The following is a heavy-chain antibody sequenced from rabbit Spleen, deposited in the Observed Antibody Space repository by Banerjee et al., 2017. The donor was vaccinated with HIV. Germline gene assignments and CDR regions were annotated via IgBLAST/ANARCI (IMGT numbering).Heavy chain of an antibody. D-gene: IGHD4-1*01. V-gene: IGHV1S45*01. Sequence: QEQLVESGGGLVKPGASLTLICTASGFSFSSGYDMSWVRQDPGKGLEWIGFIYIGNGNNYSVSWAKCLFAFSKTSSTTVTLQVTGLTAADTAPYSCTSDDGSGAGWGGDLWGPGTLVTV. J-gene: IGHJ4*01. CDR1: GFSFSSGYD. CDR2: IYIGNGNN. CDR3: TSDDGSGAGWGGDL.